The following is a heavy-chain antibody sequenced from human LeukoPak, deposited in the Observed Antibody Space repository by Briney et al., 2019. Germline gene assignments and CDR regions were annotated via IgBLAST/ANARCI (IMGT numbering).Heavy chain of an antibody. D-gene: IGHD6-13*01. V-gene: IGHV1-2*02. Sequence: ASVKVSCKASGYTFTGYYMHWVRQAPGQGLEWMGWINPNGGGTNYAQKFQGRVTMTRDTSISTAYMELSRLRSDDTAVYYCAREAAAGFRYYYYMDVWGKGTTVTVSS. CDR3: AREAAAGFRYYYYMDV. J-gene: IGHJ6*03. CDR2: INPNGGGT. CDR1: GYTFTGYY.